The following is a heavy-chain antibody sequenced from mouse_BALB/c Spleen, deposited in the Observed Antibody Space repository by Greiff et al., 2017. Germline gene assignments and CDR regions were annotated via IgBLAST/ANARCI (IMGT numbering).Heavy chain of an antibody. J-gene: IGHJ2*01. D-gene: IGHD1-1*01. CDR1: GFTFSSYG. CDR2: INSNGGST. Sequence: EVKLQESGGGLVQPGGSLKLSCAASGFTFSSYGMSWVRQTPDKRLELVATINSNGGSTYYPDSVKGRFTISRDNAKNTLYLQMSSLKSEDTAMYYCAIVATRGFDYWGQGTTLTVSS. V-gene: IGHV5-6-3*01. CDR3: AIVATRGFDY.